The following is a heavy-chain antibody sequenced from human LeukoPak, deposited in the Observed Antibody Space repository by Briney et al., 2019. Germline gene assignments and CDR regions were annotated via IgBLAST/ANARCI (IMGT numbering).Heavy chain of an antibody. D-gene: IGHD5-12*01. J-gene: IGHJ4*02. CDR2: ISSSSNII. CDR1: GFIFNDYA. Sequence: GGSLRLSCAASGFIFNDYAFNWVRQAPGKGLEWVSYISSSSNIIYYTDSVKGRFTISRDNAENSLYLQMNSLRAEDTAVYYCARDGGEEYSGYDQTPYYFDYWGQGTLVTVSS. V-gene: IGHV3-48*04. CDR3: ARDGGEEYSGYDQTPYYFDY.